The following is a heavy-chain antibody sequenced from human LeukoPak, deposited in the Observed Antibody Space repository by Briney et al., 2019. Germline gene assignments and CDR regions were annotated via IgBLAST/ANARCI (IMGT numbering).Heavy chain of an antibody. V-gene: IGHV4-34*01. J-gene: IGHJ4*02. CDR3: ARGPASGIYPIDY. D-gene: IGHD6-19*01. CDR2: VNHLGRT. Sequence: PSETLSLTCAVSGGSFSVYYWSWIRQPPGKGLEWIGEVNHLGRTNYNPSLKSRVTMSLDTSKKEVSLKLTSVTAADTAVYYCARGPASGIYPIDYWGQGTLVTVSS. CDR1: GGSFSVYY.